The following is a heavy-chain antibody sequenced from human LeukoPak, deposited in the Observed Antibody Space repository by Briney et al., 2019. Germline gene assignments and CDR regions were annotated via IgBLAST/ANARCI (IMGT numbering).Heavy chain of an antibody. CDR3: ARTGYYYYGSGI. CDR1: GFTFSSYA. V-gene: IGHV3-30-3*01. D-gene: IGHD3-10*01. J-gene: IGHJ4*02. CDR2: ISYDGSNK. Sequence: GGSLRLSCAASGFTFSSYAMHWVRQAPGKGLEWVAVISYDGSNKYYADSVKGRFTISRDNSKNTLYLQMNSLRAEDTAVYYCARTGYYYYGSGIWGQGTLVTVSS.